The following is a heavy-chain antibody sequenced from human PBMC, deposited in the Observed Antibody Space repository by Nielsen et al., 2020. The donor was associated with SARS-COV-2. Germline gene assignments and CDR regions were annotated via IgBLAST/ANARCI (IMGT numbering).Heavy chain of an antibody. CDR3: ARTYEFDY. CDR1: GFTFSSYS. J-gene: IGHJ4*02. D-gene: IGHD3-3*01. V-gene: IGHV3-48*01. Sequence: GESLKISCAASGFTFSSYSMNWVRQAPGKGLEWVSYISSSSSTIYYADSVKGRFTISRDNAKNSLYLQMNSLRAEDTAVYYCARTYEFDYWGQGTLVTVSS. CDR2: ISSSSSTI.